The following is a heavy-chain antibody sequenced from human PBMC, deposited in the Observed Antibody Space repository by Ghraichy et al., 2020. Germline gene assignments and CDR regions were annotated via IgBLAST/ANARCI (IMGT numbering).Heavy chain of an antibody. D-gene: IGHD6-19*01. Sequence: GGSLRLSCVASGFDFSRYWMTWVRQAPGKGLEWVANIKQDGSEKWHVDSVKGRFTISRDDAKNSLYLQMNSLRAEDTAVYYCARGLGWSNMNFWGQGTLVTVSS. CDR2: IKQDGSEK. J-gene: IGHJ4*02. CDR1: GFDFSRYW. CDR3: ARGLGWSNMNF. V-gene: IGHV3-7*01.